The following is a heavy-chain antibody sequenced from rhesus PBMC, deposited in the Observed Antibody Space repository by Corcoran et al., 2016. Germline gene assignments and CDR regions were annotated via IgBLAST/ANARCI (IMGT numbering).Heavy chain of an antibody. Sequence: QLQLQESGPGLVKPSETLSLTCAVSGGSISSNYWSWIRQPPGKGLEWIGRISGSGGSTEYNPSLKSRVTISIDTSKNQFSLKLSSVTAADTAVYYCAGTQEGVQFGDYWGQGVLVTVSS. J-gene: IGHJ4*01. CDR3: AGTQEGVQFGDY. V-gene: IGHV4-173*01. CDR2: ISGSGGST. D-gene: IGHD5-24*01. CDR1: GGSISSNY.